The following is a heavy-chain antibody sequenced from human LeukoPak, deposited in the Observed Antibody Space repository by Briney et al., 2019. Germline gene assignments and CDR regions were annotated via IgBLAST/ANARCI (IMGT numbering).Heavy chain of an antibody. Sequence: PGGSLRLSCAASGFTFSRYGMHWVRQAPGKGLEWVAFIRYDGSNKYYADSVKGRFTISRDNSKNTLYLQMNSLRAEDTAVYYCAKSGAAAGTRGVYYYYYMDVWGKGTTVTISS. CDR1: GFTFSRYG. CDR3: AKSGAAAGTRGVYYYYYMDV. D-gene: IGHD6-13*01. CDR2: IRYDGSNK. J-gene: IGHJ6*03. V-gene: IGHV3-30*02.